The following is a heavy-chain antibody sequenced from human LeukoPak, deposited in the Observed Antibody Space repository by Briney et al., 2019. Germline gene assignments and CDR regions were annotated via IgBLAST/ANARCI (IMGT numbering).Heavy chain of an antibody. CDR3: AKAEVWCSGGSCYSGWFDP. CDR1: GGTFSSYA. D-gene: IGHD2-15*01. J-gene: IGHJ5*02. CDR2: IIPIFGTA. Sequence: GASVKVSCKASGGTFSSYAISWVRQAPGQGLEWMGGIIPIFGTANYAQKFQGRVTITTDESTSTAYMELSSLRSEDTAVYYRAKAEVWCSGGSCYSGWFDPWGQGTLVTVSS. V-gene: IGHV1-69*05.